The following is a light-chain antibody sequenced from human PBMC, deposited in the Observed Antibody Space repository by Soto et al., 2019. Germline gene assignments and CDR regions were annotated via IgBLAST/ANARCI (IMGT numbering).Light chain of an antibody. J-gene: IGKJ4*01. CDR2: DAS. V-gene: IGKV1-33*01. Sequence: DIQMTQSPSSLSASVGDRVTITCQASQDISNYLIWYQQKPGKAPKLLIYDASYLETGVPSRFSGSVSGTDFTFTISGLQPEDTATYYCQQYENPLLTFGGGTKVEIK. CDR3: QQYENPLLT. CDR1: QDISNY.